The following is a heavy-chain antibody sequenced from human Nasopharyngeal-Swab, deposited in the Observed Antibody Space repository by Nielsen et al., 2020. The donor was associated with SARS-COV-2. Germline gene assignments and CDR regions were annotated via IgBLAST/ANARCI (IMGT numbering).Heavy chain of an antibody. CDR3: ARDRLTSQYYYDSSGYGY. D-gene: IGHD3-22*01. CDR2: INAGNGNT. V-gene: IGHV1-3*01. Sequence: ASVKVSCKASGYTFTSYGISWVRQAPGQGLEWMGWINAGNGNTKYSQKFQGRVTITRDTSASTAYMELSSLRSEDTAVYYCARDRLTSQYYYDSSGYGYWGQGTLVTVSS. J-gene: IGHJ4*02. CDR1: GYTFTSYG.